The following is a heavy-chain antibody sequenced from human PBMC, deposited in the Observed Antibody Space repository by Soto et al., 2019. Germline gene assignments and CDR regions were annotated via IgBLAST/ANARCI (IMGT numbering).Heavy chain of an antibody. Sequence: DVQLVESGGGLMQPGESLRLSCAASGLTVSGKKYVSWVRQAPGKGLEWVSALYDVDGSFYADSVKGRVTTSSHSSKTTVYPQMNGLRPDDTAVYYCATWHEREHAYDVWGQGTTVTVSS. V-gene: IGHV3-53*01. CDR3: ATWHEREHAYDV. CDR1: GLTVSGKKY. J-gene: IGHJ3*01. CDR2: LYDVDGS. D-gene: IGHD1-1*01.